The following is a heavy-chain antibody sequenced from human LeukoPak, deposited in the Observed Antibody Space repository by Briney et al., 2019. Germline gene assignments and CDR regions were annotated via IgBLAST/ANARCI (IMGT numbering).Heavy chain of an antibody. J-gene: IGHJ4*02. CDR2: ISSSSSTI. Sequence: GGSLRLSCAASGFTFSSYSMNWVRQAPGKGLEWVSYISSSSSTIYYADSVKGRFTISRDNAKNSLYLQMNSLRAEDTAVYYCASQLLWFGELSGSDYWGQGTLVTVSS. V-gene: IGHV3-48*04. D-gene: IGHD3-10*01. CDR3: ASQLLWFGELSGSDY. CDR1: GFTFSSYS.